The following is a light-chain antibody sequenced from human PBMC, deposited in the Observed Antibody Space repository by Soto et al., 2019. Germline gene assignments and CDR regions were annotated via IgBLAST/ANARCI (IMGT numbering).Light chain of an antibody. CDR3: QQYDTYFRYT. J-gene: IGKJ2*01. CDR1: QTIGTW. Sequence: DIQMTQSPSTLSASVGDTVTITCRASQTIGTWLAWYQQKPAKAPKLLIYKASTLESGVPSRFSGSGSGTEFTLTIGSLQPDDFANYYCQQYDTYFRYTFGQGTKLDIK. V-gene: IGKV1-5*03. CDR2: KAS.